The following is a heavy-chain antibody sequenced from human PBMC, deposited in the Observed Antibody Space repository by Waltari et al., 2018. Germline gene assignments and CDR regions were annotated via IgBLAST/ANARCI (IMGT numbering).Heavy chain of an antibody. CDR1: GGTFRSYA. J-gene: IGHJ4*02. CDR2: SIPSLGIA. CDR3: AELVITGTTNDY. V-gene: IGHV1-69*04. D-gene: IGHD1-7*01. Sequence: QVQLVQSGAEVKKPGSSVKVSCKASGGTFRSYAISWVRQAPGQGLEWMGRSIPSLGIANYAQQCQVVVTITADKSTSTAYRELSSLRSEDTAVYYCAELVITGTTNDYWGQGTLVTVSS.